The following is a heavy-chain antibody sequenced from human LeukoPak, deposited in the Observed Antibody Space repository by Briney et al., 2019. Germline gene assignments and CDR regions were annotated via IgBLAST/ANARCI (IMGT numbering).Heavy chain of an antibody. V-gene: IGHV4-59*01. J-gene: IGHJ5*02. Sequence: SETLSLTCSVTGGSISSYYWSWIRQPPGQGLEWIGYIYYSGSTSYNPSLKSRVTISVDTSKNQFSLKLSSVTAADTAVYYCARVNDFWSGYYTNWFDPWGQGTLVTVSS. CDR1: GGSISSYY. CDR2: IYYSGST. D-gene: IGHD3-3*01. CDR3: ARVNDFWSGYYTNWFDP.